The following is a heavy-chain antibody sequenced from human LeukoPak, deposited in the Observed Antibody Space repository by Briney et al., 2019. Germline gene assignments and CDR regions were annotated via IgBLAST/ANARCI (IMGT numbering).Heavy chain of an antibody. CDR3: ASGRQLGY. D-gene: IGHD3-16*01. J-gene: IGHJ4*01. V-gene: IGHV3-7*01. CDR1: EFTISSYW. Sequence: GGSLRLSCAASEFTISSYWMSWVRQAPGKGLEWVANIKQDGSEKYYVDSVKGRFTISRDNAKNSLYLQMNSLRAEDTALYYCASGRQLGYWGHGTLVTVSS. CDR2: IKQDGSEK.